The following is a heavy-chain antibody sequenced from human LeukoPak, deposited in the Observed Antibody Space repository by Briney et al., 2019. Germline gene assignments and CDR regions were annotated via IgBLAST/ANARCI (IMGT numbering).Heavy chain of an antibody. CDR1: GFTFDDYA. D-gene: IGHD3-22*01. J-gene: IGHJ4*02. V-gene: IGHV3-23*01. CDR2: ISGSGGST. CDR3: AKDRDDSSGYWPLGDI. Sequence: GGSLRLSCAASGFTFDDYAMHWVRQAPGKGLEWVSGISGSGGSTYYADSVKGRFIISRDNSKNTLYLQMNSLRAEDTAVYYCAKDRDDSSGYWPLGDIWGQGTLVTVSS.